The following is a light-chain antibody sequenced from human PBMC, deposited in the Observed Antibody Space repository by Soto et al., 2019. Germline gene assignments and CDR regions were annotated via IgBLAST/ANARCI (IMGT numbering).Light chain of an antibody. CDR3: SSYTSGSTLPWV. CDR1: SDDIGTYEY. Sequence: QSVLTQPASVSGSPGQSITISCTGSSDDIGTYEYISWHQHHPGKAPKLIIFVVYDRPSGVSDRFSGSKSGNTDSLTIFGLQLEAEAVYYCSSYTSGSTLPWVFGTGTKVTVL. J-gene: IGLJ1*01. V-gene: IGLV2-14*01. CDR2: VVY.